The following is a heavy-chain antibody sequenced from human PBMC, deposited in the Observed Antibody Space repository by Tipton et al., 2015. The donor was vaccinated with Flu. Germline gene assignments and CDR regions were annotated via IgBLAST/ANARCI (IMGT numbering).Heavy chain of an antibody. J-gene: IGHJ4*02. V-gene: IGHV4-38-2*01. CDR1: GYSISSGYY. D-gene: IGHD2-2*01. Sequence: LRLSCAASGYSISSGYYWGWVRPPAGKGQEWVGSVYRSGSTFYSPSLKSRATISADTSKNLFSLRLSSLTAADTAMYFCARVSSDSTSRLYYFDYWGQGTLVTVSS. CDR2: VYRSGST. CDR3: ARVSSDSTSRLYYFDY.